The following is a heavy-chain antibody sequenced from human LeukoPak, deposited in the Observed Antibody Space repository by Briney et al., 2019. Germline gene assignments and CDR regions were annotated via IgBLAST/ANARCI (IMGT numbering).Heavy chain of an antibody. CDR1: GGSISSYY. CDR3: ARVRYSYGYGPLGY. CDR2: IYYSGST. Sequence: SETLSLTCTVPGGSISSYYWSWIRQPPGKGLEWIGYIYYSGSTNYNPSLKSRVTISVDTSKNQFSLKLSSVTAADTAVYYCARVRYSYGYGPLGYWGQGTLVTVSS. D-gene: IGHD5-18*01. V-gene: IGHV4-59*01. J-gene: IGHJ4*02.